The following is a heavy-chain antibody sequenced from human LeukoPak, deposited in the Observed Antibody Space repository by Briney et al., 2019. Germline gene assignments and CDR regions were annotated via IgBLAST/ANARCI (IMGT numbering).Heavy chain of an antibody. V-gene: IGHV3-53*01. CDR3: ARGGRGSAAVVAPRSFDI. Sequence: GGSLRLSCAASGFTVSSIHMVWVRQAPGKGLEWVSVTYTGGNSYYADSVKGRSIISRDISKNTLYLQMNSLRAEDSALYYCARGGRGSAAVVAPRSFDIWGQGTMVTVSS. D-gene: IGHD3-22*01. CDR1: GFTVSSIH. CDR2: TYTGGNS. J-gene: IGHJ3*02.